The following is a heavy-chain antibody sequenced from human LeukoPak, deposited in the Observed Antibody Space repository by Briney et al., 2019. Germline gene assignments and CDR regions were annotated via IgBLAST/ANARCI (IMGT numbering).Heavy chain of an antibody. CDR1: GFTFSSYE. D-gene: IGHD6-13*01. CDR3: ATGIAAPGLSQYYYYYMDV. V-gene: IGHV3-48*03. J-gene: IGHJ6*03. Sequence: GGSLRLSCAASGFTFSSYEMNWVRQAPGKGLEWVSYISSSGSTIYYADSVKGRFTISRDNAKNSLYLQMNSLRAEDTAVYYCATGIAAPGLSQYYYYYMDVWGKGTTVTVSS. CDR2: ISSSGSTI.